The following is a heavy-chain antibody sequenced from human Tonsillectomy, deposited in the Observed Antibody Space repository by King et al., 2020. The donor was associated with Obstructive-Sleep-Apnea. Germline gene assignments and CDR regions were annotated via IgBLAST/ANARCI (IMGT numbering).Heavy chain of an antibody. CDR3: AEDLHGYYEFGY. J-gene: IGHJ4*02. D-gene: IGHD4-17*01. V-gene: IGHV3-30*02. Sequence: QLVQSGGGVVQPGGSLRVACVASGVTFRNYGMHWVRRVPGKGLVWVALIHYGGRKKYYADSVKGRFTISRDNSNNTLYLQMSSLRPEDSAVYYCAEDLHGYYEFGYWGQGTLVTVSS. CDR1: GVTFRNYG. CDR2: IHYGGRKK.